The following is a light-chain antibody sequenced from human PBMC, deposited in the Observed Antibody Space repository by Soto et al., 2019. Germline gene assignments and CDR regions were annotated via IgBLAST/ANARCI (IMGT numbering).Light chain of an antibody. CDR1: SSDVGGYNY. Sequence: QSALTQPASVSGSPGQSITISCTGTSSDVGGYNYVSWYQHHPGKAPKLMIYDVSSRPSGVSNRFSGSKSGNTASLTISRLQAEDEADYYCNSYTGSTTPVFGVGTKLTVL. J-gene: IGLJ2*01. CDR3: NSYTGSTTPV. CDR2: DVS. V-gene: IGLV2-14*03.